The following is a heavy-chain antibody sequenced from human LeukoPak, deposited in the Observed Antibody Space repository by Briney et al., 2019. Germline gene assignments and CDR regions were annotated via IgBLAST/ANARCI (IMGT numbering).Heavy chain of an antibody. J-gene: IGHJ4*02. CDR1: GFTFSSYG. Sequence: GGSLRLSCAASGFTFSSYGMHWVRQAPGKGLEWVAVISYDGSKKYYADSVKGRFTVSRDNSRDTLYLQMNSLRAEDTAVFHCAKEGGVTGSASYDLGYWGQGTLVTVSS. CDR3: AKEGGVTGSASYDLGY. V-gene: IGHV3-30*18. D-gene: IGHD3-10*01. CDR2: ISYDGSKK.